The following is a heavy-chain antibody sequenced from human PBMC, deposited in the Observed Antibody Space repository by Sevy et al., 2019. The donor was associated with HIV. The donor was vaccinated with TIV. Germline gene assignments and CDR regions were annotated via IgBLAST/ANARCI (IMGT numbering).Heavy chain of an antibody. CDR3: ALERLFSNVAEYFQN. D-gene: IGHD1-1*01. CDR2: ISYDGRNK. CDR1: GFTFSSFS. V-gene: IGHV3-30-3*01. J-gene: IGHJ1*01. Sequence: GGSLRLSCATSGFTFSSFSMHWVRQAPGKGLEWVATISYDGRNKYYADSGKGRFTISRDNSKNSLYLQMNSLRAEDTAVYCCALERLFSNVAEYFQNWGQGTLVTVSS.